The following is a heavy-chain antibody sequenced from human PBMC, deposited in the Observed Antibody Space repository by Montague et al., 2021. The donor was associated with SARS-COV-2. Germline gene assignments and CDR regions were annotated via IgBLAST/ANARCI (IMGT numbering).Heavy chain of an antibody. CDR3: AGQRKATVVTDLLFDY. V-gene: IGHV4-59*08. Sequence: SETLSLTCTVSGGSISSYHWSWIRQPPGKGLEWIGYIYYSGSTNYNPSLKSRVTISVDTSKNQFSLKLSSVTAADTAVYYCAGQRKATVVTDLLFDYWGQGTLVTVSS. D-gene: IGHD4-23*01. J-gene: IGHJ4*02. CDR2: IYYSGST. CDR1: GGSISSYH.